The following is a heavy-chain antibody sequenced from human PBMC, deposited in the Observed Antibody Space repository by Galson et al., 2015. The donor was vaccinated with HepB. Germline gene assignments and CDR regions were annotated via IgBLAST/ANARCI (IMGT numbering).Heavy chain of an antibody. Sequence: SLRLSCAASGFTFSSYAMSWVRQAPGKGLEWVSAISGSGGSSYYADSVKGRFTISRDNSKNTLYLQMNSLRAEDTAVYYCAKERERLDAFDIWGQGTMVTVSS. CDR3: AKERERLDAFDI. V-gene: IGHV3-23*01. D-gene: IGHD1-26*01. CDR1: GFTFSSYA. J-gene: IGHJ3*02. CDR2: ISGSGGSS.